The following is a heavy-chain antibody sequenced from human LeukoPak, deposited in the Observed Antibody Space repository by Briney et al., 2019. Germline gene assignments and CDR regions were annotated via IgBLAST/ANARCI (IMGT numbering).Heavy chain of an antibody. CDR2: IYYSGST. CDR1: GGSISSGGYY. D-gene: IGHD6-13*01. V-gene: IGHV4-31*03. CDR3: ARAAARNFDY. Sequence: SETLSLTCTVSGGSISSGGYYWSWIRQHPGKGLEWIGYIYYSGSTYYNPSLKSRVTISVDTSKNQFSLKLSSVTAADTAVYSCARAAARNFDYWGQGTLVTVSS. J-gene: IGHJ4*02.